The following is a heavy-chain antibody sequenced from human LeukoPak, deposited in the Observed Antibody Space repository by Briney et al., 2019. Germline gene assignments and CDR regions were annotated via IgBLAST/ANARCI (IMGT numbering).Heavy chain of an antibody. CDR2: IWYDGSNK. Sequence: GGSLRLSCAAPGFTFRSYGMHWVRQAPGKGLEWVAVIWYDGSNKYYADSVKGRFTISRDNSKNTLYLQMNSLRAEDTAVYYCARGVTPLLWFGSFDYWGQGTLVTVSS. D-gene: IGHD3-10*01. V-gene: IGHV3-30*19. CDR3: ARGVTPLLWFGSFDY. CDR1: GFTFRSYG. J-gene: IGHJ4*02.